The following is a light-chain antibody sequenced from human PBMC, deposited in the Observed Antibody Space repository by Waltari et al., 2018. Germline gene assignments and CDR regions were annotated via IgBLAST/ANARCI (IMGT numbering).Light chain of an antibody. CDR2: EDT. V-gene: IGLV3-10*01. J-gene: IGLJ2*01. CDR3: YSTDSSGNRP. CDR1: ALPTKY. Sequence: SYELTQPPSVSVSPGQTARITCPGDALPTKYAYWYQQKSDQAPVLVIYEDTKRPSGIPERFSGSSSGTLATLTISGAQVEDEADYYCYSTDSSGNRPFGGGTRLTVL.